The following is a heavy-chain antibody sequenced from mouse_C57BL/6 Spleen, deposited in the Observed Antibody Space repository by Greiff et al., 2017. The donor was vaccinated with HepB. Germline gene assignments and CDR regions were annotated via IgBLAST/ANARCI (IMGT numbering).Heavy chain of an antibody. J-gene: IGHJ3*01. CDR2: IRLKSDNYAT. Sequence: EVKLQESGGGLVQPGGSMKLSCVASGFTFSNYWMNWVRQSPEKGLEWVAQIRLKSDNYATHYAESVKGRFTISRDDSKSSVYLQMNNLRAEDTGIYYCTINYEGFAYWGQGTLVTVSA. V-gene: IGHV6-3*01. CDR1: GFTFSNYW. D-gene: IGHD2-1*01. CDR3: TINYEGFAY.